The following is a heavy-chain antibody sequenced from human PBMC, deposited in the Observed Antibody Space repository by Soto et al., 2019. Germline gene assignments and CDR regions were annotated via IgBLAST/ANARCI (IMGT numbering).Heavy chain of an antibody. CDR1: GGTFSGYD. D-gene: IGHD2-15*01. J-gene: IGHJ1*01. CDR3: ARGQRYCSGGSCYKKEYFLH. V-gene: IGHV4-34*01. CDR2: INHSGST. Sequence: PSETLSLTCAVYGGTFSGYDGSGIRQPPGKGLEWIGEINHSGSTNYNPSLKSRVTISVDTSKNQFSLKLSSVTAADTAVYYCARGQRYCSGGSCYKKEYFLHWGQGTLVTVSS.